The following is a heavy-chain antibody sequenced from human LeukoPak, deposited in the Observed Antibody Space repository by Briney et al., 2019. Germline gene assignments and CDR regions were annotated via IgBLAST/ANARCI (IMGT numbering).Heavy chain of an antibody. Sequence: GGSLRLSCAASGFAFSTYDMSWVRQAPGKGLEWVGNIKQDGSEKYFVDSLRGRFTISRDNAKNSLFLQMNSLRAEDTAVYYCARDQGAFDMWGQGTMVTVSS. CDR2: IKQDGSEK. V-gene: IGHV3-7*05. J-gene: IGHJ3*02. CDR3: ARDQGAFDM. CDR1: GFAFSTYD.